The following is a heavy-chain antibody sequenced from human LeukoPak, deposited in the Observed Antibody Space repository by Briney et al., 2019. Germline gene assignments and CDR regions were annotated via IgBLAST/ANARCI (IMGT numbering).Heavy chain of an antibody. Sequence: GGSLRLSCAVSGFTLRSYSINWVRQAPGKGLEWISYISPSSTIYYADSVKGRFTISRDKAQNSLYLQMNSLRVEDTAMYYCTRVFENAWGQGTLVTVSS. CDR2: ISPSSTI. J-gene: IGHJ5*02. V-gene: IGHV3-48*01. CDR3: TRVFENA. D-gene: IGHD3-9*01. CDR1: GFTLRSYS.